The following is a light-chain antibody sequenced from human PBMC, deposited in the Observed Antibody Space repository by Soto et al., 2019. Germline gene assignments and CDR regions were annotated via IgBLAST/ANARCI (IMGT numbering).Light chain of an antibody. V-gene: IGKV1-9*01. CDR1: QAISDS. CDR2: AAS. J-gene: IGKJ2*01. Sequence: IQLTQSPSSLSASVGDRVTITCRASQAISDSLVWYQQNPGQAPKLLIYAASTLQSGVPSRFSGSGSGTDFTLTISSLHPEDFATYYCQQCKSYPYTFGQGTKLEIK. CDR3: QQCKSYPYT.